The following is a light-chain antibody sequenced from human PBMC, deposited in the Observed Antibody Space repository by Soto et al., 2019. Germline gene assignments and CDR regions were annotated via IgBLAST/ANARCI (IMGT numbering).Light chain of an antibody. Sequence: QSALTQPASVSGSPGQSVTISCTGTSSDVGGYNYVSWYQQHPCKAPKLMIYDVSNRPSGVTNRFSGSKSGNTASLATSGLQAEDEDAYCGSSYPSCNTPYVFGPVTKLTVL. V-gene: IGLV2-14*01. CDR2: DVS. CDR1: SSDVGGYNY. CDR3: SSYPSCNTPYV. J-gene: IGLJ1*01.